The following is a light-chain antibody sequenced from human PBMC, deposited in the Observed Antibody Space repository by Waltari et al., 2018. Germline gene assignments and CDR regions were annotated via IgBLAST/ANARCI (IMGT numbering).Light chain of an antibody. CDR1: SSNLGRNY. Sequence: QSVLTQPPSASGTPGQRLTIPCSGSSSNLGRNYIYWYQQLPGTAPKLLSNRNNQRPSGVPDRFSGSKSGTSASLAISGLRSGDEADYYCAAWDDSLRGWVFGGGTKLTVL. CDR2: RNN. J-gene: IGLJ3*02. CDR3: AAWDDSLRGWV. V-gene: IGLV1-47*01.